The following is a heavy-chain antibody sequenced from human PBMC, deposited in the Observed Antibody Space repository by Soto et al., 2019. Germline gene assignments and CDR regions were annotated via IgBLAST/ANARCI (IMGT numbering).Heavy chain of an antibody. CDR2: ISYDGSNQ. V-gene: IGHV3-30*18. CDR1: GFTFNIYG. J-gene: IGHJ4*02. Sequence: PGGSLRLSCAASGFTFNIYGMHWVRQAPDEGLEWVALISYDGSNQYYAESVKGRFTISRDNSKNTLFLQMNSLRADDTAVYYCAKDQASGQGSFDSWGQGTLVTVSS. CDR3: AKDQASGQGSFDS.